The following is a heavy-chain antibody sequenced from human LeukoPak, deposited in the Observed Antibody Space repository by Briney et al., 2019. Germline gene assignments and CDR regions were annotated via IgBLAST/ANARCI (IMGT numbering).Heavy chain of an antibody. CDR3: ARRGVYGSGSYFGY. CDR1: GCSISSGSYY. CDR2: IFYSGRT. Sequence: SETLSLTCTVPGCSISSGSYYWGWIRQTPGKGLEWIGNIFYSGRTYYKPSLKSRVTISVDTSKNQFSLKLNSVTAADTAVDYCARRGVYGSGSYFGYWGQGTLVTVSS. V-gene: IGHV4-39*01. J-gene: IGHJ4*02. D-gene: IGHD3-10*01.